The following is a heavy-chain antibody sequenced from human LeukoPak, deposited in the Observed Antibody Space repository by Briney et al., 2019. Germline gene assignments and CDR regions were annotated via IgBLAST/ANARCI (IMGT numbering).Heavy chain of an antibody. CDR3: ARDQDIAVAPSDY. D-gene: IGHD6-19*01. Sequence: ASVKVSCKASGYTFTSYGINWVRQAPGQGLEWMGWISAYNSNTHYAQKLQGRVTMTTDTSTSTAYMEVRSLRSDDTAVYYCARDQDIAVAPSDYWGQGTLVTVSS. J-gene: IGHJ4*02. CDR1: GYTFTSYG. CDR2: ISAYNSNT. V-gene: IGHV1-18*01.